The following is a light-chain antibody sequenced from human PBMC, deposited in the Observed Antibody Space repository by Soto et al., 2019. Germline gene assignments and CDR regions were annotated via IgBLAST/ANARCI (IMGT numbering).Light chain of an antibody. J-gene: IGKJ2*01. Sequence: EIVLTQSPGTLSLSPGERATLSCRASQSVSSSYLAWYQQKPGQAPRLLIYGASSRATGIPDRFSGSGSGTDFHLTISRLEPEDFAVYYCQQYGSSPMYPFGQGTQLEIK. CDR3: QQYGSSPMYP. V-gene: IGKV3-20*01. CDR2: GAS. CDR1: QSVSSSY.